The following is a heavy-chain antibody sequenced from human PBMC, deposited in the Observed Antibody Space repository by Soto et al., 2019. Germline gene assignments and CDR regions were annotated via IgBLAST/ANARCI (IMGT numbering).Heavy chain of an antibody. V-gene: IGHV3-9*01. J-gene: IGHJ4*02. D-gene: IGHD3-16*02. CDR1: GFTFDDYC. Sequence: VQLVESGGGLVQPGRSLRLSCVASGFTFDDYCMHWVRQAPGKGLEWVSGMSWDGGSIAYADSVKGRFTISRDNAKNALYLQMTSLRPGATALYYCAKDVSLGELSAPAHGGQGTLVTVSS. CDR3: AKDVSLGELSAPAH. CDR2: MSWDGGSI.